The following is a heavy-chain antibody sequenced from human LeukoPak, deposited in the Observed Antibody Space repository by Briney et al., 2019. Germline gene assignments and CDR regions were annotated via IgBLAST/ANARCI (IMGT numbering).Heavy chain of an antibody. CDR1: GGSFSGYY. D-gene: IGHD5-18*01. Sequence: SETLSLTCAVYGGSFSGYYWGWIRQPPGKGLEWIGSIYYSGSTYYNPSLKSRVTISVDTSKNQFSLKLSSVTAADTAVYYCARDRRSGFRLVTRLAFDIWGQGTMVTVSS. J-gene: IGHJ3*02. CDR3: ARDRRSGFRLVTRLAFDI. V-gene: IGHV4-34*01. CDR2: IYYSGST.